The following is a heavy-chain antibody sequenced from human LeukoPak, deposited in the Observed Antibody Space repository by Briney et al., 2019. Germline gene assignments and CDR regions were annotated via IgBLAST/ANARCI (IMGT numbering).Heavy chain of an antibody. V-gene: IGHV3-48*03. CDR2: ISGSGNII. Sequence: GGSLRLPCIASEFIFSSYEMNWVRQAPGKGLEWVSYISGSGNIIYYADSVKGRFTISRDNAKNSLYLQMNSLRVEDTAVYYCARPRSDLYGMDVWGQGTTVTVSS. J-gene: IGHJ6*02. CDR3: ARPRSDLYGMDV. CDR1: EFIFSSYE.